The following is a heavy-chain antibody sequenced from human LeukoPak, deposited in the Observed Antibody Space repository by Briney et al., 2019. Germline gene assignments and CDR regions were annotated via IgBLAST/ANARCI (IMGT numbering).Heavy chain of an antibody. CDR2: INAYNGNT. CDR3: ARDRRGRAVANPYYYNGMDV. Sequence: GASVKVSCKASGYTFTGYYMHWVRQAPGQGLEWMGWINAYNGNTRYAQKFQGRVTMTTDTSTRTAYMEMRSLRSDDTAVYYCARDRRGRAVANPYYYNGMDVWGEGTTVTVSS. J-gene: IGHJ6*04. V-gene: IGHV1-18*04. D-gene: IGHD6-19*01. CDR1: GYTFTGYY.